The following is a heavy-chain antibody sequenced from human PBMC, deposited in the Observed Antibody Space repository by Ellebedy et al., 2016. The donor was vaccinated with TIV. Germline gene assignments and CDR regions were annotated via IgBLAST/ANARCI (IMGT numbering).Heavy chain of an antibody. V-gene: IGHV1-2*02. CDR3: AIYRGFYYLGSGA. Sequence: AASVKVSCKASGYSVTGYYVHWVRQAPGQGFEWLGWFNPNSGCANSAPKFQGRVTMTRDTSITTVYMELSSLTSDDTAVYYCAIYRGFYYLGSGAWGQGTLVTVSS. D-gene: IGHD3-3*01. CDR2: FNPNSGCA. J-gene: IGHJ5*02. CDR1: GYSVTGYY.